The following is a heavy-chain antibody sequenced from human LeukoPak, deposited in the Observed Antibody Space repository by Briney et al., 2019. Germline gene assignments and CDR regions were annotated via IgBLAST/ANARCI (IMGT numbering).Heavy chain of an antibody. V-gene: IGHV3-23*01. CDR3: ARDGYNSFDY. CDR1: GFTLSSYA. D-gene: IGHD5-24*01. J-gene: IGHJ4*02. CDR2: VDGGGGGT. Sequence: GGSLRLSCAASGFTLSSYAMTWVRQAPGRGLEWVSSVDGGGGGTYYADSVKGRFTISRDNSKNTLYLQMNSLRAEDTAVYYCARDGYNSFDYWGQGTLVTVSS.